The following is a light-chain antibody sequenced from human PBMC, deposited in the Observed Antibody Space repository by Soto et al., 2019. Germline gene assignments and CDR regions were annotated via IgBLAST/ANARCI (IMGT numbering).Light chain of an antibody. Sequence: EIVLTQSPGTLSLSPGERATLSCRASQSVSSNFLAWYQQKPGQAPRLLIYGASTRATGIPDRFSGRGSGTDFTLTISRLGPEDFALYSCQQYCSSPPLTFCGGTKVEI. CDR2: GAS. V-gene: IGKV3-20*01. CDR3: QQYCSSPPLT. J-gene: IGKJ4*01. CDR1: QSVSSNF.